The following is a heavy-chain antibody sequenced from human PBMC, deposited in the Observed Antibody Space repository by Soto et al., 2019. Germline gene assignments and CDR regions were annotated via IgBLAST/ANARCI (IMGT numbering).Heavy chain of an antibody. CDR3: ARDSCTNGVCPQGFDY. CDR1: GFTFSSYS. V-gene: IGHV3-48*02. CDR2: ISSSSSTI. D-gene: IGHD2-8*01. J-gene: IGHJ4*02. Sequence: AGGSLRLSCAASGFTFSSYSMNWVRQAPGKGLEWVSYISSSSSTIYYADSVKGRFTISRDNAKNSLYLQMNSLRDEDTAVYYCARDSCTNGVCPQGFDYWGQGTLVTVSS.